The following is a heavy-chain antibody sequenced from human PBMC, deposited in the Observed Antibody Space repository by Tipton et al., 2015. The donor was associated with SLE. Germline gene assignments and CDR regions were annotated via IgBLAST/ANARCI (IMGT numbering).Heavy chain of an antibody. Sequence: TLSLTCTVSGDSISSGFYYWNWIRQHPGKDLEWIGYIYDSGSTNYNPSLRSRVTISVDTSKNHFSLNLSSVTAADTAVYYCARGGVGGYDYFDYWGQGALVTVSS. D-gene: IGHD5-12*01. V-gene: IGHV4-31*03. J-gene: IGHJ4*02. CDR1: GDSISSGFYY. CDR2: IYDSGST. CDR3: ARGGVGGYDYFDY.